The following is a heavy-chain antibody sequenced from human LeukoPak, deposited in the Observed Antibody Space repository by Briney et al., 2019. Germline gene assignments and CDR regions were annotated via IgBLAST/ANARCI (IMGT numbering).Heavy chain of an antibody. CDR2: IKSKTDGGTT. J-gene: IGHJ4*02. V-gene: IGHV3-15*01. CDR3: TTDPWGPVVVPF. CDR1: GFTFSNAW. Sequence: PGGSLRLSCAASGFTFSNAWMSWVRQAPGKGLEWVGRIKSKTDGGTTDYAAPVKGRFAISRDDSKNTLYLQMNSLKTEDTAVYYCTTDPWGPVVVPFWGQGTLVTVSS. D-gene: IGHD2-2*01.